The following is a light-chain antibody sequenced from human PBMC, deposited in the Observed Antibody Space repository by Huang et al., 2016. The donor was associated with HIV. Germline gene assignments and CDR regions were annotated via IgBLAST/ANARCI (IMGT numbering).Light chain of an antibody. Sequence: DIQMTQSPSSLSASVGDRVTISCRSSQSFSSSLNWYQKRPGKAPKLLIYAASSLQSGVPSRFSGSGSGTDFSLTINSLQPEDFATYYCQQSDSTPYTFGQGTKLEIK. J-gene: IGKJ2*01. CDR1: QSFSSS. CDR2: AAS. CDR3: QQSDSTPYT. V-gene: IGKV1-39*01.